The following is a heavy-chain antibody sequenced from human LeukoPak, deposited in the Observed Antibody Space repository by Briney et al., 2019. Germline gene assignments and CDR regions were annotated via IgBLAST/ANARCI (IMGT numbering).Heavy chain of an antibody. Sequence: TETLSLTCTVSGGSISSSSYYWGWIRQPPGKGLEWIGSIYYSGSTYYNPSLESRVTISVDTSKNQFSLKLSSVTAADTAVYYCARSSRAVAGTVDYWGQGTLVTVSS. J-gene: IGHJ4*02. V-gene: IGHV4-39*01. CDR1: GGSISSSSYY. CDR3: ARSSRAVAGTVDY. D-gene: IGHD6-19*01. CDR2: IYYSGST.